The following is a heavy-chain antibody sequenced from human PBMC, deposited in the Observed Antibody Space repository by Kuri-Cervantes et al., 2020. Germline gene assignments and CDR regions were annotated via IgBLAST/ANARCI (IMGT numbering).Heavy chain of an antibody. CDR2: IYSGGGT. J-gene: IGHJ4*02. CDR1: GFIVSSNY. Sequence: GGSLRLSCAASGFIVSSNYMSWVGQAPGKGLEWVSVIYSGGGTYYADSVKGRFTISRDNAKNSLYLQMNSLRDEDTAVYYCARVSSIVGAASDYWGQGTLVTVSS. D-gene: IGHD1-26*01. CDR3: ARVSSIVGAASDY. V-gene: IGHV3-53*01.